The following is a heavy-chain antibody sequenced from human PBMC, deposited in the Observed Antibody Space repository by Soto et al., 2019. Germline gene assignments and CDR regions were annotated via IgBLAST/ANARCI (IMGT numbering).Heavy chain of an antibody. V-gene: IGHV5-51*01. J-gene: IGHJ3*02. CDR3: ARPIFGVVIPSAFDI. CDR2: IYPGDSDT. CDR1: GYSFTSYW. D-gene: IGHD3-3*01. Sequence: PGESLKISCKGSGYSFTSYWIGWVRQMPGKGLEWMGIIYPGDSDTRYSPSFQGQVTISADKSISTAYLQWSSLKASDTAMYYCARPIFGVVIPSAFDIWGQGTMVTVSS.